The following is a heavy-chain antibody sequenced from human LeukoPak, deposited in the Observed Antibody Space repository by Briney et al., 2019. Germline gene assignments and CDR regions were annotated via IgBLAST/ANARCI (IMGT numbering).Heavy chain of an antibody. Sequence: GGSLRLSCAASGYSFSSYSMNWVRQAPGKGLEWVSSISNSNSFIYYADSVKGRFTISRDNTENSLYLQMNSLRAEDTAVYYCARDGGYSYGSGYWGQGTLVTVSS. J-gene: IGHJ4*02. V-gene: IGHV3-21*01. CDR3: ARDGGYSYGSGY. CDR1: GYSFSSYS. D-gene: IGHD5-18*01. CDR2: ISNSNSFI.